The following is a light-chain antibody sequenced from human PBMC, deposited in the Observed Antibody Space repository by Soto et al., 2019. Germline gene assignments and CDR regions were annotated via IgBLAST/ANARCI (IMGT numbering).Light chain of an antibody. CDR2: GAS. CDR3: QYGSYHVT. J-gene: IGKJ3*01. Sequence: EMVLTRSPGTLSLSPGERATLSCRASQSVSSSYLAWFQQRPGQAPRLLIYGASSRATGIPDRFSGSGSGPDFTLSISRLEPEDFAVYYCQYGSYHVTLDPGTKVDIK. CDR1: QSVSSSY. V-gene: IGKV3-20*01.